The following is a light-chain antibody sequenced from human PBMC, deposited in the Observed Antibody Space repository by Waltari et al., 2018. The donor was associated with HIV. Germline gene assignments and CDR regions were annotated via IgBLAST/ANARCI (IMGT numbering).Light chain of an antibody. CDR1: QSVGSN. Sequence: EIEMTQSPATLSVSPGDRATLSCRASQSVGSNLAWYQQKFGQAPRLLMYGASSRATGIPDRVSGSGSGTDFTLAISSLQSEDFELYYCQQYNNWPPITFGQGTRLEIK. CDR2: GAS. J-gene: IGKJ5*01. CDR3: QQYNNWPPIT. V-gene: IGKV3-15*01.